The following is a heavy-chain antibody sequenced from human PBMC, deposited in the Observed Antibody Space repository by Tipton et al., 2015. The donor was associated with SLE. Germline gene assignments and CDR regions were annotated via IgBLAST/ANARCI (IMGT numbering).Heavy chain of an antibody. D-gene: IGHD6-13*01. Sequence: TLSLTCAVYGGSFSGYYWSWIRQPPGKGLEWIGEINHSGGTNYNPSLKSRVTVSVDTSKNQFSLKLSSVTPADTAVYYCARVPGYSSSWDAFDIWGQGTMVTVSS. CDR3: ARVPGYSSSWDAFDI. CDR2: INHSGGT. CDR1: GGSFSGYY. J-gene: IGHJ3*02. V-gene: IGHV4-34*01.